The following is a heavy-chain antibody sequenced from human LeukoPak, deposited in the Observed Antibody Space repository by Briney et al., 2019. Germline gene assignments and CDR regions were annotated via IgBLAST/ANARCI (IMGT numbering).Heavy chain of an antibody. V-gene: IGHV3-23*01. CDR3: AKDSASYYFDY. J-gene: IGHJ4*02. Sequence: GALRLSCAASGFTFSSYAMSWVRQAPGKGLGWVSASSDSGDSTYYADSVKGRFAISRDNSKNTLYLQMNSLRAEDTAVYYCAKDSASYYFDYWGQGTLVTVSS. CDR2: SSDSGDST. CDR1: GFTFSSYA.